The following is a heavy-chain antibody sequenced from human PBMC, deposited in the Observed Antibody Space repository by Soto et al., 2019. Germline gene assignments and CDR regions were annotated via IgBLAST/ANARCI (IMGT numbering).Heavy chain of an antibody. CDR1: GFTFSSYG. V-gene: IGHV3-33*01. J-gene: IGHJ4*02. D-gene: IGHD6-6*01. Sequence: GGSLRLSCAASGFTFSSYGMHWVRQAPGKGLEWVAVIWYDGSNKYYADSVKGRFTISRDNSKNTLYLQMNSLRAEDTAVYYCARELGAARLYEYSSSSDYFDYWGQGTLVTVSS. CDR2: IWYDGSNK. CDR3: ARELGAARLYEYSSSSDYFDY.